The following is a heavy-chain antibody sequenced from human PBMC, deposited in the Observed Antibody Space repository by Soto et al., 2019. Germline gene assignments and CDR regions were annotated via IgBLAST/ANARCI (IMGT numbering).Heavy chain of an antibody. CDR1: GGSFSGYY. D-gene: IGHD6-19*01. CDR2: INHSGST. Sequence: QVQLQQWGAGLLKPSETLSLTCAVYGGSFSGYYWSWIRQPPGKGLEWIGEINHSGSTNYNPSLKSRVTISVDTSKNQFSLKLSSVTAADTAVYYCAREYSSGENDYWGQGTLVTVSS. CDR3: AREYSSGENDY. V-gene: IGHV4-34*01. J-gene: IGHJ4*02.